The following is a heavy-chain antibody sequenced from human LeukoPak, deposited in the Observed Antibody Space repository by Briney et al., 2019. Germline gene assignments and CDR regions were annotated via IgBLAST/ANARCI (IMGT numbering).Heavy chain of an antibody. CDR2: FSSSGSTI. CDR1: GFTFSSYE. CDR3: ARVPLYDRSGYYFDY. V-gene: IGHV3-48*03. J-gene: IGHJ4*02. Sequence: GGSLRLSCAASGFTFSSYEMNWVRPASGKGLEWGSYFSSSGSTIYYADSVKGRFTISRDNAKNSLYLQMNSLRDEDTAVYYCARVPLYDRSGYYFDYWGLGTLVTVSS. D-gene: IGHD3-22*01.